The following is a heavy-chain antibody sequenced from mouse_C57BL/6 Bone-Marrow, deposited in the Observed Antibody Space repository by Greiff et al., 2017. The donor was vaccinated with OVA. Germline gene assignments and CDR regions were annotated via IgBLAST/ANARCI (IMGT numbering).Heavy chain of an antibody. V-gene: IGHV1-64*01. J-gene: IGHJ4*01. Sequence: QVQLQQPGAELVKPGASVKLSCKASGYTFTSYWMHWVQQRPGQGLEWIGMIHTNSGSTNYTEKLKSKATLTVDKSSSTAYRQLSSLTSEDSAVYYGARIGWLPHYYAMDYWGQGTSVTVSS. D-gene: IGHD2-3*01. CDR3: ARIGWLPHYYAMDY. CDR1: GYTFTSYW. CDR2: IHTNSGST.